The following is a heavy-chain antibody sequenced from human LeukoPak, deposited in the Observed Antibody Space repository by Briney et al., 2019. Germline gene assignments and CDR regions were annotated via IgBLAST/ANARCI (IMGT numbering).Heavy chain of an antibody. CDR1: GGSFSGYY. Sequence: SETLSLTCAVYGGSFSGYYWSWIRQPPGKGLEWIGEINHSGSTNYNPSLKSRVTISVDTSKNQFSLKLSSVTAADTAVYYCASSDYYDSSGYYRNWGQGTLVTVSS. V-gene: IGHV4-34*01. J-gene: IGHJ4*02. CDR2: INHSGST. D-gene: IGHD3-22*01. CDR3: ASSDYYDSSGYYRN.